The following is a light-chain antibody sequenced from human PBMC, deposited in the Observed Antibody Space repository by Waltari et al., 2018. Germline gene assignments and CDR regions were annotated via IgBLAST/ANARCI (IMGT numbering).Light chain of an antibody. V-gene: IGKV3-20*01. CDR2: GAS. J-gene: IGKJ2*01. CDR3: QQYGSLYT. Sequence: EIVLPQSPGTLSLSPGERATLSCRPSQSVSNSYLAWYQQKPGQAPRLLIHGASSRATGIPDRFSGSGSATDFTLTISRLEPEDFAVYYCQQYGSLYTFGQGTKLEIK. CDR1: QSVSNSY.